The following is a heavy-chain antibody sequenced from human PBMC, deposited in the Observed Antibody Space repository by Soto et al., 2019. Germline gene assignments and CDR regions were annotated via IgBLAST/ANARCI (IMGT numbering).Heavy chain of an antibody. CDR1: GGSISTGGFY. J-gene: IGHJ5*02. D-gene: IGHD2-21*01. V-gene: IGHV4-31*03. CDR2: IYYNGNT. CDR3: VKYVDAGAWFDP. Sequence: SETLSLTCPVSGGSISTGGFYWSWIRQHPGKGLEWIGYIYYNGNTYYNPSLMSRLTMSVDTSKNQFSLKLSSVTAADTALYYCVKYVDAGAWFDPWGQGTLVTVSS.